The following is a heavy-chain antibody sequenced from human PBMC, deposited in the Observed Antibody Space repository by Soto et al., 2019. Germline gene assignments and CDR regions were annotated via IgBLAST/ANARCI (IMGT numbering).Heavy chain of an antibody. CDR1: GFTFRSYE. D-gene: IGHD1-1*01. V-gene: IGHV3-48*03. J-gene: IGHJ4*02. Sequence: LRLSCAASGFTFRSYELNWVRQAPGKGLEWVSYISGSGSTIYYADSVKGRFTISRDNAKNTLYLQMNSLRAEDPAVYYCAREMTKGWNEGIDYWGQGTLVTVSS. CDR2: ISGSGSTI. CDR3: AREMTKGWNEGIDY.